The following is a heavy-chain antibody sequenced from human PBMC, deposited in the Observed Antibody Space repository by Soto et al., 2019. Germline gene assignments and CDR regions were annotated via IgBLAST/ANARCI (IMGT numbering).Heavy chain of an antibody. V-gene: IGHV3-23*01. J-gene: IGHJ4*02. Sequence: EVQLLESGGGLVQPGGSLRLSCAASGFTFSSYAMSWVRQAPGKGLEWVSAISGSGGSTYYADSVKGRFTISRDNSKNTLYLQMNSLRAEDTAVYYCAKNDRLSTMVRGVLGYYFDYWGQGTLVTVSS. CDR3: AKNDRLSTMVRGVLGYYFDY. CDR2: ISGSGGST. D-gene: IGHD3-10*01. CDR1: GFTFSSYA.